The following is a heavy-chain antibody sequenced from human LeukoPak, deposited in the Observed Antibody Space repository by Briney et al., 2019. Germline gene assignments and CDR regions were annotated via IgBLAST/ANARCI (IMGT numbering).Heavy chain of an antibody. D-gene: IGHD1-26*01. CDR1: GFTFDDYA. CDR2: ISGNSGSI. CDR3: AKDLSGSYQSSDY. J-gene: IGHJ4*02. V-gene: IGHV3-9*01. Sequence: GRSLRLSCAASGFTFDDYAMHWVRQAPGRGLEWVSGISGNSGSIGYADSVKGRLTISRDNDKNYLYLQMNTLRAEDTALYYCAKDLSGSYQSSDYWGQGTLVTVSS.